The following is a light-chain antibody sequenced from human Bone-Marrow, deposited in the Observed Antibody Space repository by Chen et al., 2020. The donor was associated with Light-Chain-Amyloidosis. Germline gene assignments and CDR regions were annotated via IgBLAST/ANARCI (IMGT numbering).Light chain of an antibody. J-gene: IGLJ3*02. CDR2: DNN. CDR1: TSNIGNNF. V-gene: IGLV1-51*01. CDR3: GTWDIRLGTVM. Sequence: QSVLTQPPSVSAAPGQTVTISCSGSTSNIGNNFVSWYQQFPGTAPKLLIYDNNRRPSGIPDRFSGSKSGTSATLGITGLQTGDEADYYCGTWDIRLGTVMFGGGTKLTVL.